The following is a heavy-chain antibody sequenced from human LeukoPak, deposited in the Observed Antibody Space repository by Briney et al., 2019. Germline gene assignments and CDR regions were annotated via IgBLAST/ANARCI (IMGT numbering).Heavy chain of an antibody. CDR2: ISGDGATT. V-gene: IGHV3-43*02. J-gene: IGHJ4*02. CDR1: GFSFDDNA. Sequence: PGGSLRLSCAASGFSFDDNAMYWVRQAPGKGLEWVSLISGDGATTYYADSVKGRFNISRDNSKSSLYLQMNSLRSEDSALYYCARLTLGSSGPPFDYWGQGTLVTVSS. D-gene: IGHD3-22*01. CDR3: ARLTLGSSGPPFDY.